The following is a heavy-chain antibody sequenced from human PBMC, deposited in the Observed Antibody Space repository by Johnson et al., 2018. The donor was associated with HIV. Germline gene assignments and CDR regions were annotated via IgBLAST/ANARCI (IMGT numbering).Heavy chain of an antibody. CDR2: ITYDGYNA. V-gene: IGHV3-30*18. CDR1: GFTFSSHD. J-gene: IGHJ3*02. CDR3: AKDFVHGQYTGIFDT. Sequence: QMLLVESGGGVVQPGRSLRLSCGASGFTFSSHDMDWVRQAPGKGLEWVGSITYDGYNADYGDSVKGRFTISRDNSKNSLYLQLNSLRPNDTAVFYCAKDFVHGQYTGIFDTWGQGTVVTVSS. D-gene: IGHD2-8*01.